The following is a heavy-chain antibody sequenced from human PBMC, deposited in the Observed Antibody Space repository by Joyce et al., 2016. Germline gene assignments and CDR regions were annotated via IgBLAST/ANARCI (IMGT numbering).Heavy chain of an antibody. J-gene: IGHJ3*01. CDR2: IYSNGIT. Sequence: QVQMQESGPGLVKPSETLYLTCSVSGGSMINQYWSWIRQPPGKGLEWIGYIYSNGITSSDPSLKSRVAMLVDTSKNQFYLSLSSVTVADTAVYYCARGGPSDAFDVWGQGTMIAVSS. V-gene: IGHV4-59*11. CDR3: ARGGPSDAFDV. CDR1: GGSMINQY.